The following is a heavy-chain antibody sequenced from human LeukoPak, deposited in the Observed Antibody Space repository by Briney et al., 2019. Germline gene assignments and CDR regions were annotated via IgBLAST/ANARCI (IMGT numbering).Heavy chain of an antibody. V-gene: IGHV4-4*07. J-gene: IGHJ3*02. D-gene: IGHD3-10*01. CDR2: IYSSGTI. CDR1: GGSMSSYY. CDR3: ARSQFWGSLSGSFDAFNI. Sequence: SETLSLTCNVSGGSMSSYYWNWIRQSAGRELEWIGRIYSSGTINYNPSLKSRLTMSIDTSKNQFSLKLRSVTAADTAMYYCARSQFWGSLSGSFDAFNIWGQGTMVTVSS.